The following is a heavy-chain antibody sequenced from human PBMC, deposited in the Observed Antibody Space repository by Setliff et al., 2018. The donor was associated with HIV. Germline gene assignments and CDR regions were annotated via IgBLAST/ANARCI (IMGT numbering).Heavy chain of an antibody. D-gene: IGHD6-13*01. V-gene: IGHV4-34*01. CDR1: GGSFSNYY. Sequence: SETLSLTCAIYGGSFSNYYWTWIRQPPGKGLEWIGEINHSGSTNYNPSLKSRVTISVDTSKNQFSLKLSSVTAADTAVYYCARGGYSSWYTYYGMDVWGQGTTVTVSS. CDR2: INHSGST. CDR3: ARGGYSSWYTYYGMDV. J-gene: IGHJ6*02.